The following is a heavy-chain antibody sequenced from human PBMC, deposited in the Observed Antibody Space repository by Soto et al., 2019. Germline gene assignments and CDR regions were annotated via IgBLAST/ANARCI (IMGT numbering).Heavy chain of an antibody. CDR2: IIPIFGTA. V-gene: IGHV1-69*12. CDR1: GGTFSSYA. J-gene: IGHJ5*02. Sequence: QVQLVQSGAEVKKPGSSVKVSCKASGGTFSSYAISWVRQAPGQGLEWMGGIIPIFGTANYAQKFQGRVTITADESTSTAYMERSRLRSEDTAVYYCARDASGYYGSGSQYNWFDPLGQGTPVTVSS. CDR3: ARDASGYYGSGSQYNWFDP. D-gene: IGHD3-10*01.